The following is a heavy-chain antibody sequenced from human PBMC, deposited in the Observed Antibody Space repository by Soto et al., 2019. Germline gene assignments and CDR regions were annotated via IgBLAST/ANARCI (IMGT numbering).Heavy chain of an antibody. CDR1: GFTFSNAW. D-gene: IGHD2-2*01. Sequence: PGGSLRLSCEASGFTFSNAWMNWVRQGPGKGLEWLGRIKSKVDGGTADYVAATKGRFSISRDDLKNMLYLQMNSLKPDDTAFYYCTTLSYLYYDGMDVWGQGTTVTVSS. CDR2: IKSKVDGGTA. J-gene: IGHJ6*02. CDR3: TTLSYLYYDGMDV. V-gene: IGHV3-15*01.